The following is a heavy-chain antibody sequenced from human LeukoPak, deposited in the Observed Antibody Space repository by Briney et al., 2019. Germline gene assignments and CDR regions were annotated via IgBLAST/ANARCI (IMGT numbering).Heavy chain of an antibody. CDR2: IRSKANSYAT. V-gene: IGHV3-73*01. Sequence: GGSLRLSFAASGFTFSGSPMHWVRQASGKGLEWVGRIRSKANSYATAYAASVKGRFTISRDDSKNTAYLQMNSLKTEDTAVYYCTSQTPYYDFWSGYYKLYDYWGQGTLVTVSS. D-gene: IGHD3-3*01. CDR3: TSQTPYYDFWSGYYKLYDY. J-gene: IGHJ4*02. CDR1: GFTFSGSP.